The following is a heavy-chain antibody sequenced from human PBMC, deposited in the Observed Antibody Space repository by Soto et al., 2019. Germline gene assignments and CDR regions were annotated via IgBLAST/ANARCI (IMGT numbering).Heavy chain of an antibody. CDR3: ARAAKGWELKNRFDP. D-gene: IGHD1-26*01. V-gene: IGHV1-18*01. Sequence: GASVKVSCKASGYTFTSYGISWVRQAPGQGLEWMGWISAYNGNTNYAQKLQGRVTMTTDTSTSTAYMELRSLRSDDTAVYYCARAAKGWELKNRFDPWGQGTLVTVSS. J-gene: IGHJ5*02. CDR2: ISAYNGNT. CDR1: GYTFTSYG.